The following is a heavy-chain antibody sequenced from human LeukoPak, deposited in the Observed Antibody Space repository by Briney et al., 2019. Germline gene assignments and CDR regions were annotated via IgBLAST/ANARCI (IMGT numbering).Heavy chain of an antibody. Sequence: SETLSLTCTVSGGSISTSYWSWIRQPPGTGLEWIGYIYYSGSTNYNPSLKSRVTISVDTSKNQFSLKLTSVTAADTAVYYCARGPQYCSDGSCYSYAFDIWGQGTMVTVSS. CDR3: ARGPQYCSDGSCYSYAFDI. CDR2: IYYSGST. D-gene: IGHD2-15*01. V-gene: IGHV4-59*01. CDR1: GGSISTSY. J-gene: IGHJ3*02.